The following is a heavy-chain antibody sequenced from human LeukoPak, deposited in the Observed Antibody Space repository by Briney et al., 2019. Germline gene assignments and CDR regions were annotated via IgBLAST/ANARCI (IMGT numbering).Heavy chain of an antibody. CDR2: ISSSGSTI. Sequence: PGGSLRLSCAASGFTFSDYYMSWIRQAPGQGREWVSYISSSGSTIYYADSVKGRFTISRDNAKNSLYLQMNSLRAEDTAVYYCARDYAYCGGDCPLFDYWGQGTLVTVSS. V-gene: IGHV3-11*01. J-gene: IGHJ4*02. CDR3: ARDYAYCGGDCPLFDY. D-gene: IGHD2-21*02. CDR1: GFTFSDYY.